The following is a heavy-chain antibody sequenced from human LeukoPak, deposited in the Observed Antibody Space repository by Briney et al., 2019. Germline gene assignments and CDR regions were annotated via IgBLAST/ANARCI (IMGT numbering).Heavy chain of an antibody. Sequence: SETLSLTCTVSGGSISSGGYYWSWIRQHPGKGLEWIGYIYYSGSTYYNPSLKSRVTISVDTSKNQFSLKLSSVTAADTAAYYCARGDFWSGYYPFDYWGQGTLVTVSS. CDR1: GGSISSGGYY. CDR2: IYYSGST. J-gene: IGHJ4*02. V-gene: IGHV4-31*03. CDR3: ARGDFWSGYYPFDY. D-gene: IGHD3-3*01.